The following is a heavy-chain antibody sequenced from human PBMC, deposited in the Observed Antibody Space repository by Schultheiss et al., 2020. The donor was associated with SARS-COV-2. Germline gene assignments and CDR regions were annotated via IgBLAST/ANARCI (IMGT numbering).Heavy chain of an antibody. J-gene: IGHJ4*02. D-gene: IGHD6-13*01. V-gene: IGHV1-18*01. CDR1: GYTFTNYG. Sequence: ASVKVSCKASGYTFTNYGISWVRQAPGQGLEWMGRISTYNANTDFAQKFQGRLTMTTDTSTSTAYMELRSLRSDDTAVYYCARDRGSSWYHYRFDYWGQGTLVTVSS. CDR3: ARDRGSSWYHYRFDY. CDR2: ISTYNANT.